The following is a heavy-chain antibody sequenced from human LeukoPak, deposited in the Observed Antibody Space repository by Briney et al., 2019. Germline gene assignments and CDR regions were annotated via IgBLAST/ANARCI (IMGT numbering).Heavy chain of an antibody. Sequence: GGSLRLSCAASGFTFSTYAMTWVRQAPGKGLESVSLISATGSTTYYAESVRGRFTISRDNSKNTLYLQMNTLRVEDTAVYYCARRFQGGYMDVWGKGSTVTVSS. CDR3: ARRFQGGYMDV. J-gene: IGHJ6*03. CDR2: ISATGSTT. CDR1: GFTFSTYA. V-gene: IGHV3-23*01. D-gene: IGHD1-26*01.